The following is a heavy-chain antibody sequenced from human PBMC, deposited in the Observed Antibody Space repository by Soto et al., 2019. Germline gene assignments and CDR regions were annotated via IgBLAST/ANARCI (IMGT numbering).Heavy chain of an antibody. CDR2: IDWDDDK. J-gene: IGHJ4*02. V-gene: IGHV2-70*11. Sequence: SGPTLVNPTQTLTLTCTFSGFSLSTSGMCVSWIRQPPGKALEWLARIDWDDDKYYSTSLKTRLTISKDTSKNQVVLTMTNMDPVDTATYYCARIGIDDSSAGGFDYWGQGTLVTVSS. CDR3: ARIGIDDSSAGGFDY. CDR1: GFSLSTSGMC. D-gene: IGHD3-22*01.